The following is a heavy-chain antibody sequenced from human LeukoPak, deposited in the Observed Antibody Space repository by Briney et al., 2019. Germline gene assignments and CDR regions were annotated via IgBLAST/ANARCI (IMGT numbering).Heavy chain of an antibody. CDR1: GGSISSYY. D-gene: IGHD1-7*01. Sequence: TPSETLSLTCTVSGGSISSYYWSWIRQPPGKGLEWIGYIYYSGSTNYNPSLKSRVTISVDTSKNQFSLKLGSVTAADTAVYYCARDNWNYGSSMDVWGQGTTVTVSS. CDR3: ARDNWNYGSSMDV. J-gene: IGHJ6*02. V-gene: IGHV4-59*01. CDR2: IYYSGST.